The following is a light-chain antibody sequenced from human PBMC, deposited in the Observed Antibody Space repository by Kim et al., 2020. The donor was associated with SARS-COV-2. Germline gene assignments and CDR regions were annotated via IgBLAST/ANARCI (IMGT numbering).Light chain of an antibody. CDR3: KQYETYWT. J-gene: IGKJ1*01. CDR1: QSVDGW. V-gene: IGKV1-5*03. CDR2: QAS. Sequence: DIQMTQSPSTLPAFVGDRVTMTCRASQSVDGWLAWYQQKPGKAPRLLIYQASKLASGVPSRFSGSGSGTDFTLTVSNLQSDDSAVYYCKQYETYWTFGPGTRVEIK.